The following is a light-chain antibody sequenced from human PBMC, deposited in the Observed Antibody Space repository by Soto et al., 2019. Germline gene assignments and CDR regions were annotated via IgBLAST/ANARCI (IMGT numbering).Light chain of an antibody. Sequence: QSALTQPASVSGSPGQSITISCTGTSSDVGSYNLVSWYQHHPGKAPKVLIYEVSKRPSGVSDHFSGSKSGNTASLTISGLQAEDEANYYCCSYAGSSTLVFGGGTKLTVL. CDR3: CSYAGSSTLV. CDR2: EVS. J-gene: IGLJ3*02. V-gene: IGLV2-23*02. CDR1: SSDVGSYNL.